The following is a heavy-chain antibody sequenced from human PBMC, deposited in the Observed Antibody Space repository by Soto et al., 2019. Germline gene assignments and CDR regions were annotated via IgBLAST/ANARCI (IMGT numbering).Heavy chain of an antibody. V-gene: IGHV3-30*18. D-gene: IGHD2-21*02. CDR1: GFTFSSYG. J-gene: IGHJ6*02. CDR3: AKDFVVVTAKDYYYGMDV. CDR2: ISDDGSKE. Sequence: GGSLRLSCAASGFTFSSYGMHWVRQAPGKGLEWVAVISDDGSKEYFADSVKGRFTISRDNSKNTLYLQMNSLRAEDTAVYYCAKDFVVVTAKDYYYGMDVWGQGTTVTVSS.